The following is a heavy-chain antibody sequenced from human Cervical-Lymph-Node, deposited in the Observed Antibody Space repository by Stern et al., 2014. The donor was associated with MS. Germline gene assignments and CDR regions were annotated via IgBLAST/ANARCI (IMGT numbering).Heavy chain of an antibody. CDR2: IFPVLGTP. V-gene: IGHV1-69*01. D-gene: IGHD1-14*01. CDR3: ALSSETGDRGYSLGYDL. Sequence: VQLEESGAEVTKPGSSVKVSCKASGGTFSKFPSSWVRQAPGQGLEWMGGIFPVLGTPTDGQEYVYRVTITGDVSTSTDYMKLSSLRSDNTAGYYCALSSETGDRGYSLGYDLWGQGTLVTVSS. J-gene: IGHJ5*02. CDR1: GGTFSKFP.